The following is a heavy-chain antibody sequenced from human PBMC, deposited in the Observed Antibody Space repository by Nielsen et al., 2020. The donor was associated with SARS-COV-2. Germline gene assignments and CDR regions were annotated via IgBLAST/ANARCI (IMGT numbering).Heavy chain of an antibody. CDR3: ARPITNNYYYYYMDV. Sequence: ASVKVSCKASGYTFTNYGISWVRQAPGQWLEWMGWISGYNGDTNYAQKFQGRVTMTTDTSTSTAYMELRSLRSDDTAVYYCARPITNNYYYYYMDVWGKGTTVTVSS. CDR2: ISGYNGDT. V-gene: IGHV1-18*04. D-gene: IGHD1-1*01. CDR1: GYTFTNYG. J-gene: IGHJ6*03.